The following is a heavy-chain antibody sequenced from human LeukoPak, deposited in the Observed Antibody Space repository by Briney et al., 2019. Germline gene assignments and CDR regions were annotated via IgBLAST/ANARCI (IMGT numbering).Heavy chain of an antibody. CDR2: IYSTGNT. J-gene: IGHJ4*02. Sequence: SQTLSLTCTVSGGSISSGDRYWSWVRQSPGKGLEWIGYIYSTGNTYYNPSLKSRVIISVDTSKNQFSLELNSVTAADTAVYYCARDSYSYGYGGFDYWGQGILVTVSS. CDR1: GGSISSGDRY. D-gene: IGHD5-18*01. CDR3: ARDSYSYGYGGFDY. V-gene: IGHV4-30-4*01.